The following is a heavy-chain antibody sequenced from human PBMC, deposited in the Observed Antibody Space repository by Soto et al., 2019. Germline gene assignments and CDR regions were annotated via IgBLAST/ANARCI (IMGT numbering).Heavy chain of an antibody. V-gene: IGHV3-30*18. J-gene: IGHJ6*03. Sequence: GGSLRLSCEASGFMFGSYGMHWVRQAPGKGLEWVAVISYDGENKYYADFVKGRFTISRDNSKNTLHLQMNSLRAEDTAVYYCANAGYCSGSTCYSFHYMDVWGKGTRVTVSS. CDR3: ANAGYCSGSTCYSFHYMDV. CDR2: ISYDGENK. CDR1: GFMFGSYG. D-gene: IGHD2-15*01.